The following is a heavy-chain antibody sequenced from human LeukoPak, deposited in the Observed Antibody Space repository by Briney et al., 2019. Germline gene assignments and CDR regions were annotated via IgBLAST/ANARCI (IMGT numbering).Heavy chain of an antibody. D-gene: IGHD1-26*01. Sequence: GGSLRLSCAASGFTFSGYAMSWVRQAPGKGLEWVSSISSSSSYIFYGDSVKGRFTISRDNAKNSLYLQMNSLRAEDTAVYYCARGEWELPFDYWGQGTLVTVSS. CDR3: ARGEWELPFDY. J-gene: IGHJ4*02. V-gene: IGHV3-21*01. CDR2: ISSSSSYI. CDR1: GFTFSGYA.